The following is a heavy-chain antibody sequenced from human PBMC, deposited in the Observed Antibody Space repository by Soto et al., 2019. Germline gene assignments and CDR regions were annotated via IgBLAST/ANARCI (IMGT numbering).Heavy chain of an antibody. CDR3: ATEYRTGWHY. CDR2: IYDTGNT. CDR1: GGSITSSGFW. D-gene: IGHD6-19*01. J-gene: IGHJ4*02. V-gene: IGHV4-39*01. Sequence: SETLSLTCAVSGGSITSSGFWWSWIRQPPGKGLEWIGTIYDTGNTFYNPSLRGRVTISADTSRNEFALNFNSVTPEDTAVYYCATEYRTGWHYWGQGMLVTVSS.